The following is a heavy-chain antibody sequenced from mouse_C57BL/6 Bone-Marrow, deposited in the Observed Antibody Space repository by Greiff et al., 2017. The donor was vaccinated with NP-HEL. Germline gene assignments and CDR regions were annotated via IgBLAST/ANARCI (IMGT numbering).Heavy chain of an antibody. CDR3: ARRGLGGGWFAY. Sequence: QVQLQQSGAELVRPGTSVKMSCKASGYTFTNYWIGWAKQRPGHGLEWIGDIYPGGGYTNYNEKFKGKATLTADKSSSTAYMQFSSLTSEDSASYEGARRGLGGGWFAYWGQGTLVTVSA. CDR1: GYTFTNYW. V-gene: IGHV1-63*01. J-gene: IGHJ3*01. D-gene: IGHD2-13*01. CDR2: IYPGGGYT.